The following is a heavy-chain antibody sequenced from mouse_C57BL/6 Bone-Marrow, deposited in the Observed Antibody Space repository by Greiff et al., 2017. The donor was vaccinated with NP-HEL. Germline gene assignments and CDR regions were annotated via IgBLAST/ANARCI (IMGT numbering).Heavy chain of an antibody. CDR3: ARGDYYGSSYWYFDV. CDR2: INPSNGGT. CDR1: GYTFTSYW. D-gene: IGHD1-1*01. V-gene: IGHV1-53*01. J-gene: IGHJ1*03. Sequence: QVQLQQSGAELASPGASVTLSCKASGYTFTSYWMHWVKQRPGQGLEWIGNINPSNGGTNYNEKFKSKATLTVDKSSSTAYMQLSSLTSEDSAVYYCARGDYYGSSYWYFDVWGTGTTVTVSS.